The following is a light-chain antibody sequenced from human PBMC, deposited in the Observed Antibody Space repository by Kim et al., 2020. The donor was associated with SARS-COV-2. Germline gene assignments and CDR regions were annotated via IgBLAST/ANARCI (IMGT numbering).Light chain of an antibody. J-gene: IGLJ2*01. V-gene: IGLV2-14*04. Sequence: QSITNSCVGTTSDPGTYTYGAWYQQHPAKAPKLMIYDVTKRPSGVSNRFSGSKSGNTASLTISGLQADDEADYYCSSYTTNNTLVVFGGGTQLTVL. CDR1: TSDPGTYTY. CDR2: DVT. CDR3: SSYTTNNTLVV.